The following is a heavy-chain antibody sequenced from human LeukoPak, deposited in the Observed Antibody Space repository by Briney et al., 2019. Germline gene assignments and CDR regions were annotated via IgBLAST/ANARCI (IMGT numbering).Heavy chain of an antibody. J-gene: IGHJ4*02. V-gene: IGHV3-43*01. CDR1: GFTFDDYT. CDR2: ISWDGGST. CDR3: AKDGGYDLYFDY. D-gene: IGHD5-12*01. Sequence: GGSLRLSCAASGFTFDDYTMHWVRQAPGKGLEWVSLISWDGGSTYYADSEKGRFTISRDNSKNSLYLQMNSLRTEDTALYYCAKDGGYDLYFDYWGQGTLVTVSS.